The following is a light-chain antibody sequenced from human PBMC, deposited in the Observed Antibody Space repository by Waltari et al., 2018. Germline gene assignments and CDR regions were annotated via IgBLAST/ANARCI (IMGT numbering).Light chain of an antibody. CDR1: SSDVGDHNH. Sequence: QSALTQIASVAGSPGQSITISCTGTSSDVGDHNHVSWYQQHPGKLPKLLIYDVISRPSGVSTRFSGSKSGNTASLTISGLQAEDEADYYCSAYTRGVVFGGGTQLTVL. J-gene: IGLJ2*01. V-gene: IGLV2-14*03. CDR2: DVI. CDR3: SAYTRGVV.